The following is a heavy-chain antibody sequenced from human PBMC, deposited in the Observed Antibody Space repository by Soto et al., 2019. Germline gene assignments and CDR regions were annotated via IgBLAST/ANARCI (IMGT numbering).Heavy chain of an antibody. V-gene: IGHV3-33*01. CDR2: IWYEGFNK. Sequence: QVQLVESGGGVVQPGRSLRLSCAASGFTFSDYGMHWLRQAPGKGLEWVAVIWYEGFNKYYADSVEGRFTISRDNPKYTLYLQMDSLRAEDTAVYYCARDPRSHGYDIWRGHFSYFDYWGQGTPVTVSS. D-gene: IGHD3-3*01. J-gene: IGHJ4*02. CDR1: GFTFSDYG. CDR3: ARDPRSHGYDIWRGHFSYFDY.